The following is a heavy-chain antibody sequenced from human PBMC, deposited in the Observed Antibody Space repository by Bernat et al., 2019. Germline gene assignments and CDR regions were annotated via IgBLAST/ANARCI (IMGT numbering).Heavy chain of an antibody. CDR1: GFTFSSYS. D-gene: IGHD3-10*01. J-gene: IGHJ4*02. Sequence: EVQLVESGGGLVKPGGSLRLSCAASGFTFSSYSMNWVRQAPGKGLEWVSYISSSSSYIYYADSVKGRFTISRDNAKNSLYLQMNSLRAEDTAVYYCARDPDDDYYGSGSSPGGWGQGTLVTVSS. CDR2: ISSSSSYI. CDR3: ARDPDDDYYGSGSSPGG. V-gene: IGHV3-21*05.